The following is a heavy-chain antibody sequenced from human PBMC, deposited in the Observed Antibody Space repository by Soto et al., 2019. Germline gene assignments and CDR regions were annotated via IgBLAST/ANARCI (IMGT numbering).Heavy chain of an antibody. CDR1: GFTFSSYG. J-gene: IGHJ5*02. CDR2: IWYDGSNK. D-gene: IGHD6-13*01. CDR3: ARDGTPQQQLVRGWFDP. V-gene: IGHV3-33*01. Sequence: GGSLRLSCAASGFTFSSYGMHWVRQAPGKGLEWVAVIWYDGSNKYYADSVKGRFTISRDNSKNTLYLQMNGLRAEDTAVYYCARDGTPQQQLVRGWFDPWGQGTLVTVSS.